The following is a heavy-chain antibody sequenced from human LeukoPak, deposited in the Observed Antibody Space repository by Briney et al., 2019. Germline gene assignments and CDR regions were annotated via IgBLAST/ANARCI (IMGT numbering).Heavy chain of an antibody. D-gene: IGHD6-13*01. V-gene: IGHV3-33*01. CDR1: GFTFSSYG. J-gene: IGHJ4*02. Sequence: PGRSLRLSCAASGFTFSSYGMHWVRQAPGKGLEWVALTWYDGSNKSYGDSVKGRFTISRDNSKNTLYLQKSSLRAEDTAVYYCARTVTSAGTVWGQGTLVTVSS. CDR2: TWYDGSNK. CDR3: ARTVTSAGTV.